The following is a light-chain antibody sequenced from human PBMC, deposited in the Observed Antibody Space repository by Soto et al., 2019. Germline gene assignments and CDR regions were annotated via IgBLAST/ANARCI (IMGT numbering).Light chain of an antibody. CDR2: EAF. V-gene: IGLV2-23*01. J-gene: IGLJ3*02. Sequence: QSVLTQPASVSGSPGQSITISCTGTSSDIGSDKLVSWYQQHPGRAPKIIIYEAFKRPSGVSNRFSGSRSGNTASLTISGLRGEDEADYYCYSYAGSTTWVFGGGIQLTVL. CDR1: SSDIGSDKL. CDR3: YSYAGSTTWV.